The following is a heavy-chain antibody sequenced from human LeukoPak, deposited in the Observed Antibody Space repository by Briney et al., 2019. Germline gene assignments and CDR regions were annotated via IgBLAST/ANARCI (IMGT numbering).Heavy chain of an antibody. CDR2: ISYDGSNQ. J-gene: IGHJ4*02. V-gene: IGHV3-30*04. CDR1: GFTFSSYA. D-gene: IGHD2-2*01. CDR3: ARDPVLQQPPYCFDY. Sequence: GGSLRLSCAASGFTFSSYAMHWVRQAPGKGLEWEAVISYDGSNQYYADSVKGRFTISRDNSKNTLYLQMNSLRAEDTAVYYCARDPVLQQPPYCFDYWGQGTLVTVSS.